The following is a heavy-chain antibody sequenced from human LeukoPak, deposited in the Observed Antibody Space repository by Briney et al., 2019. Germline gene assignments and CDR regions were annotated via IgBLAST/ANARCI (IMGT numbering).Heavy chain of an antibody. CDR2: IYSGGST. V-gene: IGHV3-66*01. D-gene: IGHD1-14*01. CDR1: GFTVSSNY. CDR3: ARDHRGYYYMDV. Sequence: PGGSLRLSCAASGFTVSSNYMSWVRQAPGKGLEWVSVIYSGGSTYYADSVKGRFTISRDNSKNTLYLQMNSLRAEDTAVYYCARDHRGYYYMDVWGKGTTVTISS. J-gene: IGHJ6*03.